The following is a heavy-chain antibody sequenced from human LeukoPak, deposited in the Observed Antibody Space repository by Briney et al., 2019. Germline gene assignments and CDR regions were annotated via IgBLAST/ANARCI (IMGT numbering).Heavy chain of an antibody. CDR2: ISGSGGST. D-gene: IGHD3-10*01. Sequence: GGSLRLSCAASGFTFSSYAMSWVRQAPGKGLEWVSTISGSGGSTYYADSVKGRFTISRDNSKNTLYLQMNSLRAEDTAVYYCAKKYRDYYGSGRGVGHAFDIWGQGTMVTVSS. CDR1: GFTFSSYA. V-gene: IGHV3-23*01. CDR3: AKKYRDYYGSGRGVGHAFDI. J-gene: IGHJ3*02.